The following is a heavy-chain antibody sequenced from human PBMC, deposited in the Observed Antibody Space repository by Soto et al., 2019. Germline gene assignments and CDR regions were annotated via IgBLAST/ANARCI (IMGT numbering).Heavy chain of an antibody. Sequence: SVKVSCKASGFSFSSSGIHWVRQARGQRLEWIGWIVVGSGNTNYAQKFQERVTITRDVSTNTAYMELTSLRSEDTAVYYCARDGYFDYWGPGTLVTVSS. CDR3: ARDGYFDY. CDR2: IVVGSGNT. J-gene: IGHJ4*02. V-gene: IGHV1-58*02. CDR1: GFSFSSSG.